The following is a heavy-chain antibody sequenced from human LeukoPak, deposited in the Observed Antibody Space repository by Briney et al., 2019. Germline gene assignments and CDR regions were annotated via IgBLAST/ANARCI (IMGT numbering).Heavy chain of an antibody. CDR3: ARLSDTPAYYYSSGYYHIRY. V-gene: IGHV1-8*01. CDR2: MNPDTGNT. D-gene: IGHD3-22*01. CDR1: GYTFTAYD. J-gene: IGHJ4*02. Sequence: ASVTVSCKASGYTFTAYDINWVRQGAGQGLEWIGWMNPDTGNTGYEQKFQGRVTMTRDTSKSTAYTDLNSLRSEDTAVYYCARLSDTPAYYYSSGYYHIRYWGQGTLLTVSS.